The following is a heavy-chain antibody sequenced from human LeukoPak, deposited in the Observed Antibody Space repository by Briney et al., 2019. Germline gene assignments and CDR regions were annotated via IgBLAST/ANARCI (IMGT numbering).Heavy chain of an antibody. Sequence: PGGSLRLSCAASGFTFSNYGMQWVRQAPGKGLEWVAIIWDDGSNKYHADSVKGRFTISRDNSKNTLYLQMNSLRAEDTAVYFGARHRGSCSGGSCPNWHFDLWGRGTLVTVSS. CDR3: ARHRGSCSGGSCPNWHFDL. CDR2: IWDDGSNK. V-gene: IGHV3-33*01. CDR1: GFTFSNYG. D-gene: IGHD2-15*01. J-gene: IGHJ2*01.